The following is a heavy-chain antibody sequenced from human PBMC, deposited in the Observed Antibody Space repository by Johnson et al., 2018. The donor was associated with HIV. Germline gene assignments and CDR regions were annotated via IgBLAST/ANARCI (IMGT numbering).Heavy chain of an antibody. Sequence: EVQLVESGGGLVKPGGSLRLSCAASGFTFSDYYMSWIRQAPGKGLEWVAVIGTAGDTYYPGSVKGRFTISRENAKNSLYLQMNSLRAGDTAVYFCARVQVLADDVFNIWGQGTMVTVAS. CDR1: GFTFSDYY. D-gene: IGHD3-3*02. CDR2: IGTAGDT. V-gene: IGHV3-13*01. J-gene: IGHJ3*02. CDR3: ARVQVLADDVFNI.